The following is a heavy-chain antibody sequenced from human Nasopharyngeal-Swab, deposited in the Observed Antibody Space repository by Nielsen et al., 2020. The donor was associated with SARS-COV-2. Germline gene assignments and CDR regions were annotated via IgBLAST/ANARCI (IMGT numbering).Heavy chain of an antibody. J-gene: IGHJ4*02. CDR2: ISGSGGST. CDR3: TRGRLIGVIPGGYFDY. CDR1: GFTFSSYA. D-gene: IGHD3-16*01. Sequence: GESLKISCAASGFTFSSYAMSWVCQAPGKGLEWVSVISGSGGSTYYADSVKGRFTISRDNSKNTVHLQMNSLRAEDTAVYYCTRGRLIGVIPGGYFDYWGQGALVTVSS. V-gene: IGHV3-23*01.